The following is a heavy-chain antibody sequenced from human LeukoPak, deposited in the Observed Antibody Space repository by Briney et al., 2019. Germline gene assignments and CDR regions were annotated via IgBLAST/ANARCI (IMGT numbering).Heavy chain of an antibody. CDR1: GFTVSSNY. Sequence: GGSLRLSCAASGFTVSSNYMSWVRQAPGMGLEWVSIIYSGGSTYYADSVKGRFTISRDNSKNTLYLQMNSLRAEDTAVYYCASDYSGSYQGGYFDYWGQGTLVTVSS. CDR3: ASDYSGSYQGGYFDY. J-gene: IGHJ4*02. D-gene: IGHD1-26*01. CDR2: IYSGGST. V-gene: IGHV3-66*01.